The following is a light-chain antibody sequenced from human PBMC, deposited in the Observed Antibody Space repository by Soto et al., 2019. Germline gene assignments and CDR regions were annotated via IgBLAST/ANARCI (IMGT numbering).Light chain of an antibody. Sequence: DIQMTQSPSSLSASVGDRATITCRASQGVSAYLLWYQQTQGRAPKLLIYAASNLVSVIQSRFSVTGSVTNFTLTISSLQPKDLATYDCQQSYRTPHTFAQGTKLETK. CDR2: AAS. J-gene: IGKJ2*01. V-gene: IGKV1-39*01. CDR1: QGVSAY. CDR3: QQSYRTPHT.